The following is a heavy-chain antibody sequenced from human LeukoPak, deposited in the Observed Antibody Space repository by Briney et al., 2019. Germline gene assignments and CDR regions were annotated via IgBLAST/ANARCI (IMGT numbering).Heavy chain of an antibody. J-gene: IGHJ4*02. D-gene: IGHD5-24*01. CDR3: ARAREMGKQNALGY. Sequence: GGSLRLSCAASGFTVSGNYMSWVRQAPGKGLEWVSVIYSGGSTYYADSVKGRFTISRDNSKNTLYLQVNSLRAEDTAVYYCARAREMGKQNALGYWGQGTLVTVSS. V-gene: IGHV3-53*01. CDR1: GFTVSGNY. CDR2: IYSGGST.